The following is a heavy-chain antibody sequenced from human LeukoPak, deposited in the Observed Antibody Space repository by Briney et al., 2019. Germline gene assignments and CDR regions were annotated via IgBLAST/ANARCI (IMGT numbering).Heavy chain of an antibody. J-gene: IGHJ3*02. V-gene: IGHV1-2*06. CDR1: GYTFTVYY. Sequence: GASVKVSCKASGYTFTVYYMHWVRQAPGQELGWMGRINPNSGGTNYAQKFQGRVTMTRDTSISTAYMELSRLTSDDTAVYYCARDPPIGGADVFDIWGQGTMVTVSS. D-gene: IGHD3-10*01. CDR3: ARDPPIGGADVFDI. CDR2: INPNSGGT.